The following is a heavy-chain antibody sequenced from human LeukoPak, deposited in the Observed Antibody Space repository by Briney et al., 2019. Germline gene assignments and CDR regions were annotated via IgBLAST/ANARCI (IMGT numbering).Heavy chain of an antibody. V-gene: IGHV4-39*01. CDR2: ISESGIT. D-gene: IGHD2-21*01. J-gene: IGHJ5*02. Sequence: SETLSLTCSVSSDSISSSRFHWGWIRQPPGKGLEWIGSISESGITDYHPSLKSRVTLSIDTSKNQFSLRLISVTAADTAVYYCARNVRVGGYEQLWYNWFDPWGQGTQVTVSS. CDR1: SDSISSSRFH. CDR3: ARNVRVGGYEQLWYNWFDP.